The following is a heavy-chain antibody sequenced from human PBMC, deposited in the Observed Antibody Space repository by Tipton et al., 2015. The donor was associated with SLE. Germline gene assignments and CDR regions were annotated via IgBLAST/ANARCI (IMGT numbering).Heavy chain of an antibody. CDR1: GYSFTGYY. CDR3: ARVGGVGATLTY. J-gene: IGHJ4*02. CDR2: INPNSGGT. Sequence: QLVQSGADVQKPGASLKVSCKASGYSFTGYYVHWVRQAPGQGLEWMGWINPNSGGTNYAQKFQGRVTMTRDTSISTAYMELSRLRSDDTAVYYCARVGGVGATLTYWGQGTLVTVSP. D-gene: IGHD1-26*01. V-gene: IGHV1-2*02.